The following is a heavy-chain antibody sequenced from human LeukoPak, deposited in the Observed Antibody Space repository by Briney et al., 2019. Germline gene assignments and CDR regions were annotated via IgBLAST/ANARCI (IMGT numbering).Heavy chain of an antibody. CDR3: AREVTMVRGVRFDP. J-gene: IGHJ5*02. V-gene: IGHV4-31*03. CDR1: GGSISSGGYY. Sequence: SETLSLTCTVSGGSISSGGYYWGWIRQHPGKGLEWIGYIYYSGSTYYNPSLKSRVTISVDTSKNQFSLKLSSVTAADTAVYYYAREVTMVRGVRFDPWGQGTLVTVSS. D-gene: IGHD3-10*01. CDR2: IYYSGST.